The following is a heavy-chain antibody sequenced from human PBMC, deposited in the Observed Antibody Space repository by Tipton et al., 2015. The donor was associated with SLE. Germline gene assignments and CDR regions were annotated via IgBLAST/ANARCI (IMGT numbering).Heavy chain of an antibody. Sequence: TLSLTCTVSGGSISRGSYYWGWIRQSAEKGLEWIGHIYTSGTTNYNPSLKSRVTISRDTSKNQFSLQLSSVTAADTAVYYCARVVVVIATPRAYNDRWGQGTLVTVSS. V-gene: IGHV4-61*09. J-gene: IGHJ5*02. CDR2: IYTSGTT. CDR3: ARVVVVIATPRAYNDR. CDR1: GGSISRGSYY. D-gene: IGHD2-21*01.